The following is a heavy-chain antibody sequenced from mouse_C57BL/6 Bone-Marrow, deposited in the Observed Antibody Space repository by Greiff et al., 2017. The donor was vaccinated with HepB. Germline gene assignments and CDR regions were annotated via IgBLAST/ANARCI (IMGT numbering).Heavy chain of an antibody. Sequence: QVQLQQSGAELARPGASVKLSCKASGYTFTSYGISWVKQRTGQGLEWIGEIYPRSGNTYYNEKFKGKATLTADKSSSTAYMELRSLPSEDSAVYFCARCDYDEGAWFAYWGQGTLVTVSA. J-gene: IGHJ3*01. CDR2: IYPRSGNT. CDR1: GYTFTSYG. CDR3: ARCDYDEGAWFAY. V-gene: IGHV1-81*01. D-gene: IGHD2-4*01.